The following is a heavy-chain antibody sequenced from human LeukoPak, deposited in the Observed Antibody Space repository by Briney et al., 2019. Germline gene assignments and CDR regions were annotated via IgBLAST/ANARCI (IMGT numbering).Heavy chain of an antibody. CDR2: VYYTGST. V-gene: IGHV4-59*01. CDR3: ARVGYYDNSGYYPFDY. CDR1: GASISNYY. Sequence: PSETLSLTCNVSGASISNYYWSWIRQPPGKGLEWIGYVYYTGSTNYNPSLKSRVTISLDTSKNQFSLKLNSVTAADTAIYYCARVGYYDNSGYYPFDYWGQGTLVTVSS. D-gene: IGHD3-22*01. J-gene: IGHJ4*02.